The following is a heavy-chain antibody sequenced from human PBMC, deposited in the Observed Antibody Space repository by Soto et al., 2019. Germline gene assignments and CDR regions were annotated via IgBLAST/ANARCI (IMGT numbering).Heavy chain of an antibody. CDR1: GFTFSSYA. CDR3: AKVFYYYDSSGYYYFDY. D-gene: IGHD3-22*01. J-gene: IGHJ4*02. CDR2: ISGSGSTI. V-gene: IGHV3-23*01. Sequence: PGGSLRLSCAASGFTFSSYAVSWVRQAPGKGPEWISSISGSGSTIYYADSVKGRFTISRDNSKNTLYLQMSSLRAEDTAVYYCAKVFYYYDSSGYYYFDYCGQGTLVIVSS.